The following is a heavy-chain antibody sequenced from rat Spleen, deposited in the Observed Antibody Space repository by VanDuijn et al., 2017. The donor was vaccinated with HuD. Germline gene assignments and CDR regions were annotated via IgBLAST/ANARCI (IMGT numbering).Heavy chain of an antibody. CDR2: ISPGGDNT. CDR3: ARQGNNFGWFDY. V-gene: IGHV5-25*01. J-gene: IGHJ2*01. D-gene: IGHD1-10*01. CDR1: GFTFTNYF. Sequence: EVQLVESGGGLVQPGRSMKLSCATSGFTFTNYFMAWVRQAPTKGLEWVASISPGGDNTYYRDSVKGRFTISRDNSKSTLYLQMDSLRSEDTATYYCARQGNNFGWFDYWGQGVMVTVSS.